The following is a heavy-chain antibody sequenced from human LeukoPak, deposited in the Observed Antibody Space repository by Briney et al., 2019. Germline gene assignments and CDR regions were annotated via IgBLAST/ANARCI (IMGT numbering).Heavy chain of an antibody. CDR2: NNSDGRST. Sequence: GGSLRLSCAASGFTFSSYWMHWVRQAPGKGLVWVSRNNSDGRSTSYADSVKGRFTISRDNAKNTLYLEMNSLRAEDTAVYYCARVYYDSSGLFDYWGRGTLVTVSS. CDR1: GFTFSSYW. J-gene: IGHJ4*02. D-gene: IGHD3-22*01. V-gene: IGHV3-74*01. CDR3: ARVYYDSSGLFDY.